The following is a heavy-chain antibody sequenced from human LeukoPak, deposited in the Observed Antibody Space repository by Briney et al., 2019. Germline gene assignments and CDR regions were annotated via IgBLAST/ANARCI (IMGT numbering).Heavy chain of an antibody. D-gene: IGHD3-3*01. CDR3: ARAYYDFWSGHDAFDI. CDR1: GGSISSGSYY. V-gene: IGHV4-61*02. Sequence: SETLSLTCTVSGGSISSGSYYWSWIRQPAGKGLEWIGRIYTSGSTNYNPSLKSRVTIAVDTSKNRFSLKLSSVTAADTAVYYCARAYYDFWSGHDAFDIWGQGTMVTVSS. J-gene: IGHJ3*02. CDR2: IYTSGST.